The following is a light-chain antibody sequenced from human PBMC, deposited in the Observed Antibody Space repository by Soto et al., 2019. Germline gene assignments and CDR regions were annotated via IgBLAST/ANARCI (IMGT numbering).Light chain of an antibody. J-gene: IGKJ4*01. CDR1: ETISTF. CDR3: HQFFSAVLT. Sequence: DIQLTQSPSSLSASLGDSITITCRASETISTFLNWYQVQPGKAPRLLVYGASYLQVGVPVRFRGSVSGTLFTLTIDNLQREDLASYFCHQFFSAVLTFGGGTRVDI. CDR2: GAS. V-gene: IGKV1-39*01.